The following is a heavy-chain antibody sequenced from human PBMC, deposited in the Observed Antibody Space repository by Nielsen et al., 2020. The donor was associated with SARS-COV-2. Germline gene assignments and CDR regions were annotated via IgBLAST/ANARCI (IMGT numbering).Heavy chain of an antibody. CDR2: IGTAGDT. V-gene: IGHV3-13*04. CDR1: GFTFSSYD. J-gene: IGHJ6*02. D-gene: IGHD6-13*01. CDR3: ARSVGSPGGMDV. Sequence: GESLKISCAASGFTFSSYDMHWVRQATGKGLEWVSAIGTAGDTYYPGSVKGRFTISRENAKNSLYLQMNSLRAGDTAVYYCARSVGSPGGMDVWAKGPRSPSP.